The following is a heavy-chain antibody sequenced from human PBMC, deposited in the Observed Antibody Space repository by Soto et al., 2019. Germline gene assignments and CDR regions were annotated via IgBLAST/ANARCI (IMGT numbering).Heavy chain of an antibody. V-gene: IGHV1-69*13. CDR1: GGTFSSYA. D-gene: IGHD3-10*01. Sequence: SVKVSCKASGGTFSSYAISWVRQAPGQGLEWMGGIIPIFGTANYAQKFQGRVTITADESTSTAYMELSSLRSEDTAVYYCANGYGSGTDPPYFDYWGQGTLVTVSS. J-gene: IGHJ4*02. CDR2: IIPIFGTA. CDR3: ANGYGSGTDPPYFDY.